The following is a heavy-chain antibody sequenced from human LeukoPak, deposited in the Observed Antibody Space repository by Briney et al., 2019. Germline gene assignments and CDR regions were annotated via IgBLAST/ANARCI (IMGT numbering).Heavy chain of an antibody. CDR2: ISGSGGST. Sequence: GGSLRLSCAASGFTFSSYAMSWVRQAPGKGLEWVSAISGSGGSTYYADSVKGRFTISRDNSRSTLYLQMDSLRAEDTAVYYCARNPTATGTTGLYPTYWGQGTLVTVSS. CDR3: ARNPTATGTTGLYPTY. V-gene: IGHV3-23*01. J-gene: IGHJ4*02. D-gene: IGHD1-7*01. CDR1: GFTFSSYA.